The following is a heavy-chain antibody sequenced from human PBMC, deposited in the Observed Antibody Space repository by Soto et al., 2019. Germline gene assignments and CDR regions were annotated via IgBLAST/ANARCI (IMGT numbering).Heavy chain of an antibody. CDR1: GSTSDPFT. D-gene: IGHD2-15*01. J-gene: IGHJ4*02. CDR3: AVSSLDIVVLPFSIYFAS. V-gene: IGHV3-9*02. Sequence: GGSLRLSCIASGSTSDPFTMHWVREVPGKGLEWVAGLSWDRSTVAYADSVQGRFTISRDHARNSVDLLMDSLRPDDTALYFCAVSSLDIVVLPFSIYFASRGQGPQVTVSS. CDR2: LSWDRSTV.